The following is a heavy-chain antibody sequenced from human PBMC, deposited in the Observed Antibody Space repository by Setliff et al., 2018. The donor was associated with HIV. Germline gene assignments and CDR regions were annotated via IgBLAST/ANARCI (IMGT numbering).Heavy chain of an antibody. V-gene: IGHV3-11*04. CDR2: ISSSSSTI. J-gene: IGHJ3*02. CDR1: GFSFSDYY. Sequence: GGSLRLSCAASGFSFSDYYMTWVRQAPGRGLEWVSYISSSSSTIFYADSVKGRFTISRDNAKNSLFLQMNSLRAEDTAVYYCARGRKQWLVQPRDAFDIWGQGTMVTVSS. D-gene: IGHD6-19*01. CDR3: ARGRKQWLVQPRDAFDI.